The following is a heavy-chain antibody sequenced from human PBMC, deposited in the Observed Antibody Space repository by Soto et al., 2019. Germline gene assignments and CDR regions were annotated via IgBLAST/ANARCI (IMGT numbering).Heavy chain of an antibody. CDR3: EKATARNSRYSQFDY. J-gene: IGHJ4*02. CDR2: IWYDGSKE. D-gene: IGHD2-21*02. CDR1: GFTFNNYG. V-gene: IGHV3-33*06. Sequence: QVQLVESGGGVVQPGRSLRLSCAASGFTFNNYGFHWVRQAPGKGLEWVAVIWYDGSKEYYADSVKGRFTISRDNSKNAVYLKMNRLRAEDTAVYYCEKATARNSRYSQFDYRGQGTLVTVSS.